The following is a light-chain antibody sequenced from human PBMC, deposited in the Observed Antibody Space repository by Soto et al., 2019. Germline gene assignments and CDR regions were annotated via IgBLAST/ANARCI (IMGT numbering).Light chain of an antibody. CDR3: SSYTRSSTLFYV. CDR1: SSDVGGYNY. CDR2: EVS. Sequence: QSVLAQPASVSGSPGQSITISCTGTSSDVGGYNYVSWYQQHPGKAPKLMIYEVSNRPSGVSNRFSGSKSGNTASLTISGLQAEDEADYYCSSYTRSSTLFYVFGTGTKGTVL. J-gene: IGLJ1*01. V-gene: IGLV2-14*01.